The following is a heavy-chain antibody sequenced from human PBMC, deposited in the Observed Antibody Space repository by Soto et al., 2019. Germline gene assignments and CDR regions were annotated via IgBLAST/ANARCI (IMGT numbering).Heavy chain of an antibody. CDR3: ARAKMQLWPNYYDDGLDV. V-gene: IGHV1-3*01. J-gene: IGHJ6*02. CDR1: GYTFTSYA. Sequence: ASVKVSCKASGYTFTSYAMHWVRQAPGQRLEWMGWINAGNGNTKYSQKFQGRFTITRDNSENTLYFQMNSLRAEDTAVYYCARAKMQLWPNYYDDGLDVWGQGTTVTVSS. D-gene: IGHD5-18*01. CDR2: INAGNGNT.